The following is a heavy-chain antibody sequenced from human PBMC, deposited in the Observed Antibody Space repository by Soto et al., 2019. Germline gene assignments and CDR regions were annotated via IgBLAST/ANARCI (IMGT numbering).Heavy chain of an antibody. J-gene: IGHJ4*02. CDR3: AKGRVLVVTANDFDY. Sequence: WGSLRLSCAASGFTFINYAMILLRQSPFKGLEWVSAISGSGYSPYYADSVKGRFTISRDNSKNTLYLQLNSLRAEDTALYYCAKGRVLVVTANDFDYWGQGTLVTVSS. CDR2: ISGSGYSP. D-gene: IGHD2-21*02. CDR1: GFTFINYA. V-gene: IGHV3-23*01.